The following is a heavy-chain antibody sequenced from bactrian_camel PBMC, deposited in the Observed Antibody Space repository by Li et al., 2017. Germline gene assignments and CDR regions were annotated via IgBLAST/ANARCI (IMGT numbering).Heavy chain of an antibody. V-gene: IGHV3S1*01. CDR1: GFTFSSYW. CDR2: INAAGSST. D-gene: IGHD7*01. J-gene: IGHJ4*01. Sequence: VQLVESGGGLVQFGGSLRLSCAASGFTFSSYWMYWVRQDPGKGLEWVSTINAAGSSTYYAESVKGRFTISRDNAKNTLYLQMSSLKTEDTAIYICAACQLTAVGGKFLGQGTQVTVS.